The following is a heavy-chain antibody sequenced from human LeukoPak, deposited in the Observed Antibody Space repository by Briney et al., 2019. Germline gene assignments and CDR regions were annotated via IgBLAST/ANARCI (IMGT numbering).Heavy chain of an antibody. V-gene: IGHV4-31*03. Sequence: SETLSLACTVSGGSISSGGYYWSWIRQHPGKGLEWIGYIYYSGSTYYNPSLKSRVTISVDTSKNQFSLKLSSVTAADTAVYHCARGLGYYYGSGSYGYWGQGTLVTVSS. CDR3: ARGLGYYYGSGSYGY. CDR1: GGSISSGGYY. CDR2: IYYSGST. D-gene: IGHD3-10*01. J-gene: IGHJ4*02.